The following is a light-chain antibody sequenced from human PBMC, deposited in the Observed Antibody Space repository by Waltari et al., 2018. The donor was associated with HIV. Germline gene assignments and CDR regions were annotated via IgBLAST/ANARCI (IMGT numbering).Light chain of an antibody. CDR2: AAS. CDR1: QFISTS. Sequence: DIQMTQSPSSMSASVGDRVTITCRASQFISTSLAWYQQRPSRAPKLLIFAASRLQSGVPSRFSGDGSGTQFTLTINRLQPEDLATYYCQQAFSFPHTFGQGT. J-gene: IGKJ2*01. CDR3: QQAFSFPHT. V-gene: IGKV1-12*01.